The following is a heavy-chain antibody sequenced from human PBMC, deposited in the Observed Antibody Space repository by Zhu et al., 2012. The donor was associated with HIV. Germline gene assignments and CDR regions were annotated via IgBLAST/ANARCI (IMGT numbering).Heavy chain of an antibody. CDR3: ARGKTLRY. J-gene: IGHJ1*01. D-gene: IGHD2/OR15-2a*01. V-gene: IGHV3-48*03. CDR2: ISSSADII. Sequence: EVQLVESGGGLVQPGGSLRLSCAASGFTFSDYEMNWVRQAPEEGLEWVSYISSSADIIYYADSVKGRFTISRDNAKNSLYLEMNSLRAEDTAVYHCARGKTLRYWGQGTLVTVSS. CDR1: GFTFSDYE.